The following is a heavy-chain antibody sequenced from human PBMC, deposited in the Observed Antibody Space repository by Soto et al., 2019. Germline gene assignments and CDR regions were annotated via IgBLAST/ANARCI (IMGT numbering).Heavy chain of an antibody. D-gene: IGHD3-22*01. Sequence: SGPTLVNPTETLTLTCTVSGFSXRNPRMGVGWIRQPPGKALEWLAHIFSDDEKSYSTSLKSRLTISRDTSKSQVVLTMTNMDPVDTATYYCARIQRISMIVVSKPYFDYWGQGALVTSP. CDR2: IFSDDEK. CDR1: GFSXRNPRMG. CDR3: ARIQRISMIVVSKPYFDY. V-gene: IGHV2-26*01. J-gene: IGHJ4*02.